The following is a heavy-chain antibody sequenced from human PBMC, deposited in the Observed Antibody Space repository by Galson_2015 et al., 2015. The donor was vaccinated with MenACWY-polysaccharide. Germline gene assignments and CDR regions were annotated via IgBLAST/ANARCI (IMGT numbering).Heavy chain of an antibody. CDR3: AKRMTTVGAFDI. D-gene: IGHD4-23*01. CDR2: ISGSGGTT. V-gene: IGHV3-23*01. CDR1: GFTFSSCA. Sequence: SLRLSCAASGFTFSSCAMSWVRQAPGKGLEWVSGISGSGGTTCYADSVKGRFTISRDNSKNTLYLQMNSLRAEDTAVYYCAKRMTTVGAFDIWGHGTMVTVSS. J-gene: IGHJ3*02.